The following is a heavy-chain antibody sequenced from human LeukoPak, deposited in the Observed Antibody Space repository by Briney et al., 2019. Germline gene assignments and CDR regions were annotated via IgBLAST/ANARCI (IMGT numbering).Heavy chain of an antibody. J-gene: IGHJ4*02. CDR1: GYSISSGYY. CDR2: IYHSGST. V-gene: IGHV4-38-2*01. Sequence: PSETLSLTCAVSGYSISSGYYWGWIRQPPGKGLEWIGSIYHSGSTYYNPSLKSRVTISVDTPKNQSSLKLSSVTAADTAVYYCARRARGAPFDYWGQGTLVTVSS. CDR3: ARRARGAPFDY. D-gene: IGHD3-10*01.